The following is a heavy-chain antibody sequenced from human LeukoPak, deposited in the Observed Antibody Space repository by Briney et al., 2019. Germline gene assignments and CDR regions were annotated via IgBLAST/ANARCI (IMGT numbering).Heavy chain of an antibody. V-gene: IGHV4-30-2*01. J-gene: IGHJ4*02. CDR1: GGSLSSGGYS. CDR3: ARTRGPYYFDY. CDR2: IYHSGST. D-gene: IGHD3-10*01. Sequence: PSETLSLTCAVSGGSLSSGGYSWSWIRQPPGKGLEWIGYIYHSGSTYYNPSLKSRVTISVDRSKNQFSLKLSSVTAADTAVYYCARTRGPYYFDYWGQGTLVTVSS.